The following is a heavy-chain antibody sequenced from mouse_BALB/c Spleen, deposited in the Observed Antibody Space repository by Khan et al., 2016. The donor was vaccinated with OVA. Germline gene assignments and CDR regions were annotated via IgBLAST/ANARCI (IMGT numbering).Heavy chain of an antibody. CDR2: ILPGSGST. V-gene: IGHV1-9*01. CDR3: ARGNYYGSSSWFGY. CDR1: GYTFSSYW. J-gene: IGHJ3*01. D-gene: IGHD1-1*01. Sequence: QVRLQQSGAELMKPGASVKMSCKATGYTFSSYWIGWVKQRPGHGLEWIAEILPGSGSTNYNEKFKGKAKFTADTSSSTAYMQLSSLTSDDSAVYYCARGNYYGSSSWFGYWGQGTLVTVSA.